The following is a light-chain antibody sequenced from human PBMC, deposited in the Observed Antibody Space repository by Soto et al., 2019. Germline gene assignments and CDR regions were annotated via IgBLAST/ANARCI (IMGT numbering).Light chain of an antibody. J-gene: IGKJ1*01. CDR3: QQYNNWPV. CDR1: QSVSSSY. CDR2: GAS. V-gene: IGKV3-15*01. Sequence: IVLTQSPGTLSLSPGERATLSCRASQSVSSSYLAWYQQKPGQAPRLLIYGASSRATGIPARFSGSGSGTEFTLTISSLQSEDFAVYYCQQYNNWPVFGQGTKVDI.